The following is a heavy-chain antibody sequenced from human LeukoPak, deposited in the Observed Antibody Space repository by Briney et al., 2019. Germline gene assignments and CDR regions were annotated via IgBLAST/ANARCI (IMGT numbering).Heavy chain of an antibody. CDR3: ARGSAVVGGGGPLFDY. CDR1: GHTFTYYY. CDR2: INPNSGDT. Sequence: GASVKVSCKASGHTFTYYYMHWVRQAPGQGLEWMGLINPNSGDTNCAQKFQGRVTMHRDTYISAAYMKLNRLKSDDTAVYYCARGSAVVGGGGPLFDYWGQGTLVSVSS. J-gene: IGHJ4*02. V-gene: IGHV1-2*02. D-gene: IGHD4-23*01.